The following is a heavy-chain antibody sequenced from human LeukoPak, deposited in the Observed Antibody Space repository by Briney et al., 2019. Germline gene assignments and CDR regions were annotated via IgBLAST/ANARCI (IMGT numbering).Heavy chain of an antibody. J-gene: IGHJ4*02. D-gene: IGHD2-21*02. V-gene: IGHV3-48*01. CDR3: ARFRTWGDKAFDY. CDR1: GFTFNAFG. CDR2: IGTTSGAI. Sequence: GGSLRLSCAASGFTFNAFGMNWVRQAPGKGLEWVSYIGTTSGAIYYADSVKGRFTISRDSAKNSLYLQMNSLRAEDTAVYYCARFRTWGDKAFDYWGQGTLATVSS.